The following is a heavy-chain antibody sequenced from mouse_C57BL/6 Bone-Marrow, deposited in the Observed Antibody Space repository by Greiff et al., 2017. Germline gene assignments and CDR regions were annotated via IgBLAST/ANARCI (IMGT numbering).Heavy chain of an antibody. CDR3: ARELLVTTVVDH. CDR1: GYSITSCYY. Sequence: EVQLQQSGPGLVKPSQSLSLTCSVTGYSITSCYYWNWIRQFPGNKLEWMGYIRYDGSNNYNPSFKKRISITRDTSKNQFFLKLNSVTTEDTATYYCARELLVTTVVDHWGQGTTLTVSS. CDR2: IRYDGSN. D-gene: IGHD1-1*01. J-gene: IGHJ2*01. V-gene: IGHV3-6*01.